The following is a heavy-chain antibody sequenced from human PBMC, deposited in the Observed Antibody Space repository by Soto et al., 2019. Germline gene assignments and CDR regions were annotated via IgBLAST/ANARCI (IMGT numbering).Heavy chain of an antibody. J-gene: IGHJ5*02. CDR2: IYYSGNT. D-gene: IGHD6-13*01. Sequence: SETLYLTCPVSGGSISSISYYWGWIRQPPGKGLEWIGSIYYSGNTYYNPSLRSRVTISVDTSKNQFSLKMTSVTAADTAVYYCAKVVDGRTWYYGWGFDPLGQGTLVPASS. CDR3: AKVVDGRTWYYGWGFDP. CDR1: GGSISSISYY. V-gene: IGHV4-39*01.